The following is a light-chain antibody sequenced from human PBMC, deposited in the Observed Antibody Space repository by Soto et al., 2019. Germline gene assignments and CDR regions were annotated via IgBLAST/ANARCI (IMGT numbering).Light chain of an antibody. CDR1: QSVSSN. CDR3: QQYNNWPPGRT. Sequence: EIVMTQSPATLSVSPGERATLSCRASQSVSSNLAWYQQKPGQAPRVLIYGASTRATGIPARFSGSGSGTDFTLVISSLQSEDFAVYYCQQYNNWPPGRTFGQGTKVEIK. CDR2: GAS. V-gene: IGKV3-15*01. J-gene: IGKJ1*01.